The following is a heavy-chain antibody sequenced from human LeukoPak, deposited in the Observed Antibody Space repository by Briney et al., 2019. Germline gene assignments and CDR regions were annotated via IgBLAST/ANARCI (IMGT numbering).Heavy chain of an antibody. Sequence: GGSLRLSCTVSGFPVNDNFMSWVRQAPGKGLEWVSVIYSGGATYYADSVKGRFIISRDKSTNSVYLQMNTLTADDSAIYYCARDSAYYHFAYWGPGTLVSVSS. V-gene: IGHV3-66*01. D-gene: IGHD2/OR15-2a*01. CDR3: ARDSAYYHFAY. CDR2: IYSGGAT. CDR1: GFPVNDNF. J-gene: IGHJ4*02.